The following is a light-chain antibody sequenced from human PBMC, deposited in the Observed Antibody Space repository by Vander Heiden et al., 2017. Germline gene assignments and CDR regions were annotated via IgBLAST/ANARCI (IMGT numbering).Light chain of an antibody. CDR1: QSVSSN. Sequence: ELVLPPAPATLSVAPGERATLSCRASQSVSSNLAGYQQKPGQAPRLLIYGASTRATGIPARFSGSGSGTEFTLTISSLQSEDFAVYYCQQYNNWHPLTFGRGTKVEIK. V-gene: IGKV3-15*01. CDR2: GAS. CDR3: QQYNNWHPLT. J-gene: IGKJ4*01.